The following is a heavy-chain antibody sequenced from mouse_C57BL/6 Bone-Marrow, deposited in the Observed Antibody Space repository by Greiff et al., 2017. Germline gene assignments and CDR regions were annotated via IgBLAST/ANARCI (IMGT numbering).Heavy chain of an antibody. CDR2: INPGRGGT. CDR3: ARPHRFYYYGIAY. Sequence: QVQLQQSGAELVRPGTSVKVSCKASGYAFTNYLIEWVKQRPGQGLEWIGVINPGRGGTNYNEKFKGKATLTADKSSSTASMQLSSLTSEDSAVYFCARPHRFYYYGIAYWGQGTLVTVSA. D-gene: IGHD1-1*01. CDR1: GYAFTNYL. J-gene: IGHJ3*01. V-gene: IGHV1-54*01.